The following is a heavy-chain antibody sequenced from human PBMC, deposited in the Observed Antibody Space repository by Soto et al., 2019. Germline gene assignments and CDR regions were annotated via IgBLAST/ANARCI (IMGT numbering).Heavy chain of an antibody. D-gene: IGHD3-22*01. CDR2: IYHSGST. V-gene: IGHV4-4*02. CDR3: ARDSAGSYYYDSSGYYV. J-gene: IGHJ4*02. Sequence: PSETLSLTCAVAGGSISSSNWWSWVRQPPGKGLEWIGEIYHSGSTNYNPSLESRVTISVDKSKSQFSLKLSSVTAADTAVYYCARDSAGSYYYDSSGYYVWGQGTLVTVS. CDR1: GGSISSSNW.